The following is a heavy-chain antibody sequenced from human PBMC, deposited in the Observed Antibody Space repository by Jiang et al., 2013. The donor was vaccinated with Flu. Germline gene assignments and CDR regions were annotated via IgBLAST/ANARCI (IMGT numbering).Heavy chain of an antibody. D-gene: IGHD3-22*01. CDR1: GGSISSYY. V-gene: IGHV4-59*01. Sequence: GLVKPSETLSLTCTVSGGSISSYYWSWIRQPPGKGLEWIGYIYYSGSTNYNPSLKSRVTISVDTSKNQFSLKLSSVTAADTAVYYCARVDSWYYDSSGYLGYWGQGTLVTVSS. CDR3: ARVDSWYYDSSGYLGY. J-gene: IGHJ4*02. CDR2: IYYSGST.